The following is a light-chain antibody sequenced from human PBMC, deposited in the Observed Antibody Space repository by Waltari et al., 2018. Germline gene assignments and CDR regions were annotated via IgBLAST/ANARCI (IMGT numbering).Light chain of an antibody. CDR2: DVF. CDR1: SSDVGGFNF. CDR3: SSYTASPPHVV. J-gene: IGLJ2*01. V-gene: IGLV2-14*03. Sequence: QSALTQPASVSGSPGQSISISCTGISSDVGGFNFVSWYQQHPGKAPKLMIYDVFNRPSGVSTRCSVSKSDNAASLAISGLQAEDEAVYYCSSYTASPPHVVFGGGTKVTVL.